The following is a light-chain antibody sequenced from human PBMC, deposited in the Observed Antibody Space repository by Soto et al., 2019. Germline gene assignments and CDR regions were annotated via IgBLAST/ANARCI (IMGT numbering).Light chain of an antibody. J-gene: IGLJ1*01. CDR3: ATWDDSLNGYV. Sequence: QSVLTQPPSASGTPGQRVTISCSGSSSNIGSNTVTWYQQLPGTAPILLIYSNNLRPSGVPDRFSGSRSGTSASLAISGLQSADEADYYCATWDDSLNGYVFGSGTKLTVL. V-gene: IGLV1-44*01. CDR2: SNN. CDR1: SSNIGSNT.